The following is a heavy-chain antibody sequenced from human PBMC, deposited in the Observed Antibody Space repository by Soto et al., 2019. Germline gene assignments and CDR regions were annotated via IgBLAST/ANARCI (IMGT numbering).Heavy chain of an antibody. V-gene: IGHV3-30*18. J-gene: IGHJ4*02. CDR3: AKDTRNYGGYSY. CDR2: ISYDGSNK. Sequence: QVQLVESGGGVVQPGRSLRLSCAASGFTFSSYGMHWVRQAPGKGLEWVAVISYDGSNKYYADSVKGRFTISRDNSKNTLYLQMNSLRAEDTAVYYCAKDTRNYGGYSYWGQGTLVTVSS. D-gene: IGHD4-17*01. CDR1: GFTFSSYG.